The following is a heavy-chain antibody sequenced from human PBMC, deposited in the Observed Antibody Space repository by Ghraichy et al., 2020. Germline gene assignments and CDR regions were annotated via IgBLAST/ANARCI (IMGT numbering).Heavy chain of an antibody. CDR3: ARFLRPTIFGVVIKPYYYYGMDV. Sequence: GGSLRLSCAASGFTFSSYWMSWVRQAPGKGLEWVANIKQDGSEKYYVDSVKGRFTISRDNAKNSLYLQMNSLRAEDTAVYYCARFLRPTIFGVVIKPYYYYGMDVWGQGTTVTVSS. CDR1: GFTFSSYW. CDR2: IKQDGSEK. J-gene: IGHJ6*02. D-gene: IGHD3-3*01. V-gene: IGHV3-7*03.